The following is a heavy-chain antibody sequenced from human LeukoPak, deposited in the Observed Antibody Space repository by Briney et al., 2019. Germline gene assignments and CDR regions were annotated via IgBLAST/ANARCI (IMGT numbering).Heavy chain of an antibody. CDR2: IKEDGTSQ. Sequence: GGSLRLSCAASEFTLSNYWMHWVRQAPGKGLVWVSRIKEDGTSQTYVDSVKGRFTISRDNAKNTLYLQMNSLRAEDTAVYYCARGLLVAGGALDFWGQGALVTVFS. D-gene: IGHD6-19*01. V-gene: IGHV3-74*03. CDR3: ARGLLVAGGALDF. J-gene: IGHJ4*02. CDR1: EFTLSNYW.